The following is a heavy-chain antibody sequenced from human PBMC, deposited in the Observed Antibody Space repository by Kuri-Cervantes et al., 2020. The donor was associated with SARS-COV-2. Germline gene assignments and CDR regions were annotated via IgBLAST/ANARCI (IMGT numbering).Heavy chain of an antibody. V-gene: IGHV4-39*01. CDR1: GGSISSSSYY. CDR2: IYYSGST. Sequence: SETLSLTCTVSGGSISSSSYYWGWIRQPPGKGLEWIGSIYYSGSTYCNPSLKSRVTISVDTSKNQFSLKLSSVTAADTAVYYCARHDRHDFWSGYYGGFDYWGQGTLVTVSS. D-gene: IGHD3-3*01. J-gene: IGHJ4*02. CDR3: ARHDRHDFWSGYYGGFDY.